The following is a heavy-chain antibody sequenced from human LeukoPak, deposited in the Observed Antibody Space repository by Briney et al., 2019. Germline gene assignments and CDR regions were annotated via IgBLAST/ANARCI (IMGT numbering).Heavy chain of an antibody. V-gene: IGHV4-4*07. J-gene: IGHJ4*02. D-gene: IGHD6-19*01. CDR2: IYSSGSA. CDR3: ARGGQWLPLDS. CDR1: GGSISGYY. Sequence: KTSETLSLTCAVSGGSISGYYRNWIRQPAGKGLEWIGHIYSSGSANYSPSLGSRVTMSVDTSKNHFSLNLSSVTAADTAIYYCARGGQWLPLDSWGQGILVTVSS.